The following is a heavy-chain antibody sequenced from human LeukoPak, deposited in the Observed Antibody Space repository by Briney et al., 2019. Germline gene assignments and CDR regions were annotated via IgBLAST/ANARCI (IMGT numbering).Heavy chain of an antibody. CDR2: IIPIFGTA. D-gene: IGHD3-10*01. V-gene: IGHV1-69*05. CDR3: ARQYYGSGSSPYYFDY. CDR1: GGSFNNYA. J-gene: IGHJ4*02. Sequence: ASVKVSCKASGGSFNNYAISWVRQAPGQGLEWMGRIIPIFGTANYAQKFQGRVTITTDESTSTAYMELSSLRSDDTAVYYCARQYYGSGSSPYYFDYWGQGTLVTVSS.